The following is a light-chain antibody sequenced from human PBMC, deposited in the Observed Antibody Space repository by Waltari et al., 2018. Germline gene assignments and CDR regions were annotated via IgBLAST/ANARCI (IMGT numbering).Light chain of an antibody. V-gene: IGLV2-14*01. CDR2: DVN. CDR1: SSDVGYYNY. CDR3: SSYTNYATVI. J-gene: IGLJ2*01. Sequence: QSALTQPASVSGSPGQSITISCTGTSSDVGYYNYVSWYQQHPGKAPTLMISDVNKRPSGVSNRFSGSKSGNTASLTISGLQAEDEADYYCSSYTNYATVIFGGGTKLTVL.